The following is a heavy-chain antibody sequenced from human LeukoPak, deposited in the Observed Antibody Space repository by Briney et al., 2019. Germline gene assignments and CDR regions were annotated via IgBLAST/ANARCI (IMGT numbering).Heavy chain of an antibody. J-gene: IGHJ4*02. V-gene: IGHV1-18*01. D-gene: IGHD2-2*01. CDR1: GYTFTSYG. CDR3: ARSPLGGRGYCSSTSCFRFDY. CDR2: ISAYNGNT. Sequence: ASVKVSCKASGYTFTSYGISWVGQAPGQGLEWMGWISAYNGNTNYAQKLQGRVTMTTDTSTSTAYMELRSLRSDDTAVYYCARSPLGGRGYCSSTSCFRFDYWGQGTLVTVSS.